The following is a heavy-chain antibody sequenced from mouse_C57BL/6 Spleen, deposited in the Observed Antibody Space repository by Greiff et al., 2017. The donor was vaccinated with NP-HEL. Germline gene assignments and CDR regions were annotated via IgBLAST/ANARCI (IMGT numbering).Heavy chain of an antibody. CDR3: ARDAGYYGLDY. CDR2: SRNKANDYTT. Sequence: EVHLVESGGGLVQSGRSLRLSCATSGFTFSDFYMEWVRQAPGKGLEWIAASRNKANDYTTEYSASVKGRFIVSRDTSQSILYLQMNALRAEDTAIYYCARDAGYYGLDYWGQGTTLTVSS. D-gene: IGHD1-2*01. V-gene: IGHV7-1*01. CDR1: GFTFSDFY. J-gene: IGHJ2*01.